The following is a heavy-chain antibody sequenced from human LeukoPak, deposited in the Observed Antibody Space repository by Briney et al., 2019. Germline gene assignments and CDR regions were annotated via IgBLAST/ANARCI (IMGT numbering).Heavy chain of an antibody. CDR3: AREQRYSSGWSGYYFDY. CDR1: GGSISSGGYY. V-gene: IGHV4-31*03. CDR2: IYYSGST. Sequence: PSETLSLTCTVSGGSISSGGYYWSWIRQHPGKGLEWIGYIYYSGSTYYNPSLKSRVTISVDTSKNQFSLKLSSVTAADTAVYYCAREQRYSSGWSGYYFDYWGQGTLVTVSS. D-gene: IGHD6-19*01. J-gene: IGHJ4*02.